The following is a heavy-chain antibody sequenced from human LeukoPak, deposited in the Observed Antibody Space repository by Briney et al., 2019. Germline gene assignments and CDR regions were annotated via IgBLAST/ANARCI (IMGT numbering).Heavy chain of an antibody. D-gene: IGHD5-24*01. J-gene: IGHJ6*02. V-gene: IGHV5-51*01. CDR2: IYPGDSDT. CDR3: ARSDPREMADGYYYYYGMDV. Sequence: GESLKISCKGSGYSFTSYWIGWVRQMPGKGLEWMGIIYPGDSDTRYSPSFQGQVTISADKSISTAYLQWSSLKASDTAMYYCARSDPREMADGYYYYYGMDVWGQGTTVTVSS. CDR1: GYSFTSYW.